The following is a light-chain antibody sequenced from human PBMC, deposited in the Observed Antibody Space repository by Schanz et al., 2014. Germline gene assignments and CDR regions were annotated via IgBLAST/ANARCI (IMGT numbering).Light chain of an antibody. CDR1: RSISSSY. CDR3: QQYEKWPPKYT. CDR2: GAS. Sequence: DIVLTQSPDTLSSSPGERATLSCRTSRSISSSYLAWYQQKPGQAPRLLIYGASRRATGIPDRFSGSGSGTDFTLTISRLEPEDFAVYYCQQYEKWPPKYTFGQGTKVEIK. J-gene: IGKJ2*01. V-gene: IGKV3-20*01.